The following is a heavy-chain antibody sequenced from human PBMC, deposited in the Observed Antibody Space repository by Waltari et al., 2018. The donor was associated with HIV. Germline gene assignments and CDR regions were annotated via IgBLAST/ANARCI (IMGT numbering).Heavy chain of an antibody. CDR3: AKGAYSWNYVIGPFDP. V-gene: IGHV3-9*01. J-gene: IGHJ5*02. Sequence: LVESGGALVQPGGSLTLSCAASGFIFNESVMHWVRQVPGKGLEWVSTITWNRATLAYGDSVKCRFTVSRDNAKNSLFLQMDSLRADDTALYFFAKGAYSWNYVIGPFDPWGQGTLVTVSS. CDR1: GFIFNESV. CDR2: ITWNRATL. D-gene: IGHD1-26*01.